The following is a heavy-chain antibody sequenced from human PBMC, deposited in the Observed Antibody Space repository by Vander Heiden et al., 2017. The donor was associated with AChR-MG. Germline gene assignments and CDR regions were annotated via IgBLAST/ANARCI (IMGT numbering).Heavy chain of an antibody. CDR2: IIPIFGTP. Sequence: QVQLVQSGAEVKKPGSSVKVSCKASGGTFSSYAISWVRQAPGQGLEWMGGIIPIFGTPNYAQKFQGRVTITADESTSTAYMELSSLRSEDTAVYYCARDPPAYYYGSGTPNWFDPWGQGTLVTVSS. V-gene: IGHV1-69*01. CDR3: ARDPPAYYYGSGTPNWFDP. D-gene: IGHD3-10*01. J-gene: IGHJ5*02. CDR1: GGTFSSYA.